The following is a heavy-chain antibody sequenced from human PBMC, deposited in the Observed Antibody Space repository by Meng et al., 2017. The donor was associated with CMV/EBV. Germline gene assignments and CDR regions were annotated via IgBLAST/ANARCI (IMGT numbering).Heavy chain of an antibody. D-gene: IGHD3-10*01. CDR1: GYSFTSYW. CDR3: ARQIPNYYGSGSYYRLGWFDP. J-gene: IGHJ5*02. Sequence: GGSLRLSCKGSGYSFTSYWIGWVRQMPGKGLEWMGIIYPGDSDTRYSLSFQGQVTISADKSISTAYLQWSSLKASDTAMYYCARQIPNYYGSGSYYRLGWFDPWGQGTLVTVSS. V-gene: IGHV5-51*01. CDR2: IYPGDSDT.